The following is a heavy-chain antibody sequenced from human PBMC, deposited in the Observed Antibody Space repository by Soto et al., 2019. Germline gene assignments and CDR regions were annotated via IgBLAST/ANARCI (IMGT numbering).Heavy chain of an antibody. CDR1: GFTVSSNY. CDR2: IYSGGST. J-gene: IGHJ3*02. D-gene: IGHD6-13*01. Sequence: EVQLVESGGGLVQPGGSLRLSCAASGFTVSSNYMSWVRQAPGKGLEWVSVIYSGGSTYYADSVKGRFTIPRDNSKKTLYLQMNRLRAEETAVYYCARYGPVAAAGVAFDIWGQGTMVTVSS. CDR3: ARYGPVAAAGVAFDI. V-gene: IGHV3-66*01.